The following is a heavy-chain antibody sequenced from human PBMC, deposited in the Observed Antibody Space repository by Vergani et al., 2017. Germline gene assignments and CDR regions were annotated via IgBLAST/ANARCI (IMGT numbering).Heavy chain of an antibody. D-gene: IGHD1/OR15-1a*01. CDR2: IHYSENT. J-gene: IGHJ4*02. CDR3: ASDTDSEQRADG. V-gene: IGHV4-59*11. CDR1: FDSIRNLY. Sequence: QVQLQESGPGLVKSSETLSLTCSVSFDSIRNLYCNWIRQPPGKGLEWIGSIHYSENTNYNPSLKTRVTISVDTSKNQFSLTLTSVTAGDTAVYYCASDTDSEQRADGWGQGILVTVTS.